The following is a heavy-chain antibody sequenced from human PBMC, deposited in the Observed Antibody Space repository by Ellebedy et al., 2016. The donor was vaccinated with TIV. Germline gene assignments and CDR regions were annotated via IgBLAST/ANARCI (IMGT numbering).Heavy chain of an antibody. CDR3: ARDRLRPHYGIDV. CDR2: ISTYNGNT. J-gene: IGHJ6*02. V-gene: IGHV1-18*01. D-gene: IGHD4-17*01. Sequence: ASVKVSCXASGYTFTTSGIAWVRQAPGQGLEWVGWISTYNGNTHYAQKLQGRVTVTADTSTNTAYMELRSLTSDDTAVYYCARDRLRPHYGIDVWGQGTSVTVSS. CDR1: GYTFTTSG.